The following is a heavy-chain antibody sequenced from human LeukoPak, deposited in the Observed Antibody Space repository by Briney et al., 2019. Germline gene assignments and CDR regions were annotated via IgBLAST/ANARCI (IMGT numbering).Heavy chain of an antibody. V-gene: IGHV3-66*01. CDR2: IYSGGST. D-gene: IGHD6-13*01. CDR1: GFTVGSNY. Sequence: PGGSLRLSCAASGFTVGSNYMSWVRQAPGKGLEWVSTIYSGGSTYYADSVKGRFTISRDNAKSTLFLQVNSLRAEDTAVYYCARDRGIATWYFDLWGRGTLVTVSS. J-gene: IGHJ2*01. CDR3: ARDRGIATWYFDL.